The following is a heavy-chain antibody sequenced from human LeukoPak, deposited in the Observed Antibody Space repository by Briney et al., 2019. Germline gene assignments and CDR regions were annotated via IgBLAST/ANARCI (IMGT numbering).Heavy chain of an antibody. V-gene: IGHV3-21*01. CDR1: GFTFSSYS. Sequence: GGSLRLSCAASGFTFSSYSMNWVRQAPGKGLEWVSSISSSSSYIYYADSVKGRFTISRDNAKNSLYLQMNSLRAEDTAVYYCARDPLGDDDAFDIWGQGTMVTVSS. D-gene: IGHD3-10*01. CDR3: ARDPLGDDDAFDI. CDR2: ISSSSSYI. J-gene: IGHJ3*02.